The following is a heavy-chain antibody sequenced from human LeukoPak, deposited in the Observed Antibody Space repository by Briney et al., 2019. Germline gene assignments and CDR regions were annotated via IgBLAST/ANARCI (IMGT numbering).Heavy chain of an antibody. Sequence: GGSLRLSCAASGFTVNNNDMSWVRQAPGKGLECVSVIYTGSVTYYADSVRNRFIISRDNSKKTLYLQMNSLRAEDTAVYYCARGVASPHAFDIWGQGTMVTVSS. CDR3: ARGVASPHAFDI. V-gene: IGHV3-66*01. D-gene: IGHD5-12*01. J-gene: IGHJ3*02. CDR1: GFTVNNND. CDR2: IYTGSVT.